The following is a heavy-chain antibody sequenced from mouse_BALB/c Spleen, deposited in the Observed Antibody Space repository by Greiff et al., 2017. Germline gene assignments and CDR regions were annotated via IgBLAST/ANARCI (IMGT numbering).Heavy chain of an antibody. V-gene: IGHV14-3*02. Sequence: EVQLQQPGAELVKPGASVKLSCKASGYTFTSYWMHWVKQRPEQGLEWIGRIDPANGNTKYDPKFQGKATITADTSSNTAYLQLSSLTSEDTAVYYCARFITTVVATVDYWGQGTTLTVSS. J-gene: IGHJ2*01. CDR2: IDPANGNT. D-gene: IGHD1-1*01. CDR1: GYTFTSYW. CDR3: ARFITTVVATVDY.